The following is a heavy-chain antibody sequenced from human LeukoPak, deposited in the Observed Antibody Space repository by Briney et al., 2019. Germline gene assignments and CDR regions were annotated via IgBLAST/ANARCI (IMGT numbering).Heavy chain of an antibody. CDR2: INPSGGNT. V-gene: IGHV1-46*01. J-gene: IGHJ4*02. CDR3: ARVTDDSSGYYLFDY. D-gene: IGHD3-22*01. Sequence: ASVKVSCKASGYTFTSYYMHWVRQAPGQGLEWMGIINPSGGNTGYAQKFQGRVTMTRNTSISTAYMELSSLRSEDTAVYYCARVTDDSSGYYLFDYWGQGTLVTVSS. CDR1: GYTFTSYY.